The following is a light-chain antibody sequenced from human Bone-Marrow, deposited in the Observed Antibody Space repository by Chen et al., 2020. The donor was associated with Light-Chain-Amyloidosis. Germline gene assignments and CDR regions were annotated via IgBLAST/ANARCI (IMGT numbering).Light chain of an antibody. J-gene: IGLJ2*01. V-gene: IGLV3-25*03. CDR3: QSADSSGTYEVI. CDR1: DLPTKY. CDR2: RDT. Sequence: SYELTQPPSVSVSPGQMPRTTCPGDDLPTKYAYWYQQKPGQAPVLVIHRDTERPSGISERFSGSSSGTTATLTISGVQAEDEADYHCQSADSSGTYEVIFGGGTKLTVL.